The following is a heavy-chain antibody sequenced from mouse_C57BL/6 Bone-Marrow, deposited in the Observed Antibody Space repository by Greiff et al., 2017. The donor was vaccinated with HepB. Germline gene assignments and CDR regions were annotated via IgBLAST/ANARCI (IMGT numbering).Heavy chain of an antibody. V-gene: IGHV7-3*01. Sequence: DVHLVESGGGLVQPGGSLSLSCAASGFTFTDYYMSWVRQPPGKALEWLGFIRNKANGYTTEYSASVKGRFTISRDNSQSILYLQMNALRAEDSATYYCARYGSSYYAMDYWGQGTSVTVSS. CDR1: GFTFTDYY. CDR2: IRNKANGYTT. D-gene: IGHD1-1*01. CDR3: ARYGSSYYAMDY. J-gene: IGHJ4*01.